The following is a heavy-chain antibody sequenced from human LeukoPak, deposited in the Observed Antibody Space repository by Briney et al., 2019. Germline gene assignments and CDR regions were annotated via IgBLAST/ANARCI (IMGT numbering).Heavy chain of an antibody. CDR2: IYYSGST. CDR3: ARVLVGSASYYYYYYMDV. D-gene: IGHD1-26*01. CDR1: GGSISSSSYY. Sequence: SETLSLTCTVSGGSISSSSYYWGWIRQPPGKGLEWIGSIYYSGSTNYNPSLKSRVTISVDTSKNQFSLKLSSVTAADTAVYYCARVLVGSASYYYYYYMDVWGKGTTVTVSS. J-gene: IGHJ6*03. V-gene: IGHV4-39*07.